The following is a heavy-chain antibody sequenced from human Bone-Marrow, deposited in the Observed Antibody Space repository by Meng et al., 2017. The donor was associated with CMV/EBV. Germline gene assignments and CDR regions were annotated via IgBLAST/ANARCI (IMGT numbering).Heavy chain of an antibody. CDR2: ISYDGSNK. D-gene: IGHD2-2*02. CDR1: GFTFSSYA. V-gene: IGHV3-30-3*01. J-gene: IGHJ6*02. Sequence: GGSLRLSCAASGFTFSSYAMHWVRQAPGKGLEWVAVISYDGSNKYYADSVKGRFTISRDNSKNTLYLQMNSLRAEDTAVYYCARERDIVVVPAAIPLFNYYYGMDVWGQGNTVTVSS. CDR3: ARERDIVVVPAAIPLFNYYYGMDV.